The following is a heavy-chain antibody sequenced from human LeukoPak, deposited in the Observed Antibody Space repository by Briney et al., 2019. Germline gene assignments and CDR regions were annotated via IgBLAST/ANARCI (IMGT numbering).Heavy chain of an antibody. D-gene: IGHD6-6*01. CDR3: AKDHSQLGFDY. CDR1: GFTFSSYG. J-gene: IGHJ4*02. CDR2: ISYDGSNK. V-gene: IGHV3-30*18. Sequence: GGSLRLSCAASGFTFSSYGMHWVRQAPGKGLEWVAVISYDGSNKYYADSVKGRFTISRDNSKNTLYLQMNSLRAEDTAVYYCAKDHSQLGFDYWGQGTLVTVSS.